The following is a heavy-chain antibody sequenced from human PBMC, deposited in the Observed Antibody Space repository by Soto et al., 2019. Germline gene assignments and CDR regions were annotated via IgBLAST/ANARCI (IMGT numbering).Heavy chain of an antibody. CDR3: AKDLAYSSGWYYRWFDP. Sequence: TGGSLRLSCAASGFTFSSYAMSWVRQAPGKGLEWVSAISGSGGSTYYADSVKGRFTISRDNSKNTLYLQMNSLRAEDTAVYYCAKDLAYSSGWYYRWFDPWGQGTLVTVSS. D-gene: IGHD6-19*01. J-gene: IGHJ5*02. CDR2: ISGSGGST. CDR1: GFTFSSYA. V-gene: IGHV3-23*01.